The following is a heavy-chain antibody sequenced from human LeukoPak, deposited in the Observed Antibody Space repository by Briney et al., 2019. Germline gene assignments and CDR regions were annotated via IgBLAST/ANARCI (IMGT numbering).Heavy chain of an antibody. CDR2: INHSGSS. CDR1: GGSFSGYY. V-gene: IGHV4-34*01. D-gene: IGHD4/OR15-4a*01. Sequence: SETLSLTCAVYGGSFSGYYWSWIRQPPGKGLEWIGEINHSGSSNYNPSLKSRVTISVDTSKNQFSLKLSSVTAADTAVYYCARQNYGAAPLRYWGQGTLVTVSS. CDR3: ARQNYGAAPLRY. J-gene: IGHJ4*02.